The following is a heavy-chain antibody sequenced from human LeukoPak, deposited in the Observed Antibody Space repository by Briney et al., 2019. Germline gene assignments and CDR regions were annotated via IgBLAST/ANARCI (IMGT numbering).Heavy chain of an antibody. CDR1: GFTFSSYS. V-gene: IGHV3-21*01. CDR2: ISSSSSYI. J-gene: IGHJ4*02. CDR3: ARGRYYYDSSGLNDY. D-gene: IGHD3-22*01. Sequence: GGSLRLSCAASGFTFSSYSMNWVRQAPGKGLEWVSSISSSSSYIYYADSVKGRFTISRDNAKNSLYLQMNSLRAEDTAVYYCARGRYYYDSSGLNDYWGQGTLVTVSS.